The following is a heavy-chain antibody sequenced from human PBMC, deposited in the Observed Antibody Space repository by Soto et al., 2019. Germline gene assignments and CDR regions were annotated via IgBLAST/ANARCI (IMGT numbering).Heavy chain of an antibody. D-gene: IGHD6-19*01. Sequence: ASVKVSCKASGYNFTSYGISWVRQAPGQGLEWMGWISAYNGNTNYAQKLQGRVTMTTDTSTSTAYMELRSLRSDDTAVYYCARGVAVAGLPLFFDYWGQGTLVTVSS. CDR2: ISAYNGNT. J-gene: IGHJ4*02. V-gene: IGHV1-18*01. CDR3: ARGVAVAGLPLFFDY. CDR1: GYNFTSYG.